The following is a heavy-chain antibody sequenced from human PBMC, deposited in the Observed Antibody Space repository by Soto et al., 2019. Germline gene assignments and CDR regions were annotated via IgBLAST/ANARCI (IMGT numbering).Heavy chain of an antibody. D-gene: IGHD2-2*01. CDR3: ARVPDY. CDR1: GGSISSGGYS. CDR2: IYHSGST. J-gene: IGHJ4*02. Sequence: QLQLQESGSGLVKPSQTLSLTCAVSGGSISSGGYSWSWIRQPPGKGLEWIGYIYHSGSTYYNPSIKRRVTISADRSTNQFSLKLSSVTATDTAVYSCARVPDYWGQGTLVTVSS. V-gene: IGHV4-30-2*01.